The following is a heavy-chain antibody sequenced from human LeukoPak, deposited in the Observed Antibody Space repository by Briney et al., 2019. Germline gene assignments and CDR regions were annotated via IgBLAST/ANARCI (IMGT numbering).Heavy chain of an antibody. Sequence: GGSLRLSCAASGFTFSSYAMHWVRQAPGKGLEWVAVISYDGSNKYYADSVKGRFTISRDNSKNTLYLQMNSLRAEDTAVYYCARDPLRREAYYFDYWGQGTLVTASS. J-gene: IGHJ4*02. CDR2: ISYDGSNK. V-gene: IGHV3-30-3*01. D-gene: IGHD1-14*01. CDR1: GFTFSSYA. CDR3: ARDPLRREAYYFDY.